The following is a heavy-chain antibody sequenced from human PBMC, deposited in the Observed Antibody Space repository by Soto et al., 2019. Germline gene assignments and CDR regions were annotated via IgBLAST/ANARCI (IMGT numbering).Heavy chain of an antibody. V-gene: IGHV4-31*03. CDR3: ARSIAPTRSNSYYFGY. CDR1: GGSISSGGYY. Sequence: TLSLTCTVSGGSISSGGYYWSWIRQHPVKGLEWIGYIYYSGSTYYNPSLKSRVTISVDTSKNQFSLKLSSVTAAETAVYYCARSIAPTRSNSYYFGYWGQGTLVTVSS. D-gene: IGHD4-4*01. CDR2: IYYSGST. J-gene: IGHJ4*02.